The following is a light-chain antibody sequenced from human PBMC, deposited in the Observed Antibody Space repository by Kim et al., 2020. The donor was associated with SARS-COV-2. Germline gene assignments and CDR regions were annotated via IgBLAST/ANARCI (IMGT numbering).Light chain of an antibody. CDR2: GAS. CDR1: QSVRNN. CDR3: LQYDDWPLLT. V-gene: IGKV3-15*01. Sequence: IVMTQSQGTLSVSPGERVTLSCRASQSVRNNLAWYQQRPGQAPRLLIYGASTRATDISARFSGSGSGTEFTLTIRSLQSEDLAVYYCLQYDDWPLLTFGGGTKVDIK. J-gene: IGKJ4*01.